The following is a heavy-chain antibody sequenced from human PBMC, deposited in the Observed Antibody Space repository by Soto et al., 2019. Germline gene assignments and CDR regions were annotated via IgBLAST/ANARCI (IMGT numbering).Heavy chain of an antibody. CDR1: GYTFTSYY. CDR3: ARVSGYYDSSGLDAFDI. V-gene: IGHV1-46*01. CDR2: INPSGGST. Sequence: ASVKVSCKASGYTFTSYYMHWVRQAPGQGLEWMGIINPSGGSTSYAQKFRGRVTMTRDTSTSTVYMELSSLRSEDTAVYYCARVSGYYDSSGLDAFDIWGQGTMVTVS. J-gene: IGHJ3*02. D-gene: IGHD3-22*01.